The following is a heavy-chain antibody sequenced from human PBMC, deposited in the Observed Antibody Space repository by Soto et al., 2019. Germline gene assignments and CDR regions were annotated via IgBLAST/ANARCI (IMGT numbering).Heavy chain of an antibody. CDR1: GGSISSGGYY. V-gene: IGHV4-31*03. D-gene: IGHD2-2*01. CDR3: ARGLVVRFDY. J-gene: IGHJ4*02. Sequence: PSETLSLTCTVSGGSISSGGYYWSWIRQHPGKGLEWIGYIFYSGTTYYNPSLKSRVTISVDTSKNQFSLKLSSVTAADTAVYYCARGLVVRFDYWGQGTLVTVSS. CDR2: IFYSGTT.